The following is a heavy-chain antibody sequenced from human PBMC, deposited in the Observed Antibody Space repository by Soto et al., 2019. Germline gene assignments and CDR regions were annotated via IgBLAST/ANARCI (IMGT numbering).Heavy chain of an antibody. CDR1: GGTFSSYT. CDR2: IIPILGIA. Sequence: SVKVSCKASGGTFSSYTISWVRQAPGQGLEWMGRIIPILGIANYSQKFQGRVTITADKSTSTAYMELSSLRSEDTAVYYCATLLGESIVATMSFWDYWGQGTLVTVSS. J-gene: IGHJ4*02. V-gene: IGHV1-69*02. CDR3: ATLLGESIVATMSFWDY. D-gene: IGHD5-12*01.